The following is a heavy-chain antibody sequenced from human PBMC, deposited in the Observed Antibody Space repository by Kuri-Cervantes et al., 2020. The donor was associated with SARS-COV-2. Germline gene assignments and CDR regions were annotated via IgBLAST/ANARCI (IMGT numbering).Heavy chain of an antibody. V-gene: IGHV1-24*01. Sequence: ASVKVSCKVSGYTLTELSMHWVRQAPGKGLEWMGGFDPEDGETIYAQKFQGRVTMTEDTSTDTAYMELSSLRSEDTAVYYCARVGDFWSGHRDNDYWGQGTLVTVSS. D-gene: IGHD3-3*01. J-gene: IGHJ4*02. CDR1: GYTLTELS. CDR3: ARVGDFWSGHRDNDY. CDR2: FDPEDGET.